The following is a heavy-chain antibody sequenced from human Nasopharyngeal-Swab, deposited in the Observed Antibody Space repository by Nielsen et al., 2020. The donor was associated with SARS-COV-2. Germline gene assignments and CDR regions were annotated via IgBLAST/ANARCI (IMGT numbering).Heavy chain of an antibody. CDR2: IKRDGSAK. V-gene: IGHV3-7*01. CDR3: ARHYDFWSGYYNSHFYGMDV. D-gene: IGHD3-3*01. Sequence: GESLKISCAASGFTFSSYWMTWVRQAPGKGLEWVANIKRDGSAKYYADSVKGRFTISRDNAKSSLHLQMNSLRAEDTAVYYCARHYDFWSGYYNSHFYGMDVWGQGTTVTVSS. CDR1: GFTFSSYW. J-gene: IGHJ6*02.